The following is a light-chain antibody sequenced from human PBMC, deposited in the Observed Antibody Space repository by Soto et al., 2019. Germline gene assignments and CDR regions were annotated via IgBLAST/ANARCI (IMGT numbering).Light chain of an antibody. V-gene: IGKV3-11*01. Sequence: EIVLTQSPATLSLSPGERATLFCRASQSVSSSLAWYQQKSGQPPRLLIFDASNRATGVPARFSGSGSATDFTLTISSLEPEDFEVYYCQQRRNWPITFGQGTRLEI. CDR2: DAS. CDR3: QQRRNWPIT. CDR1: QSVSSS. J-gene: IGKJ5*01.